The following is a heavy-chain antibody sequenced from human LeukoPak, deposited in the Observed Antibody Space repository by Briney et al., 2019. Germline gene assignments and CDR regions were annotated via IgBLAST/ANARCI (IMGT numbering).Heavy chain of an antibody. Sequence: GGSLRLSCAASGFTFSSYAMHWVRQAPGKGLEWVAVISYDGSNKYYADSVKGRFTISRDNSKNTLYLQMNSLRAEDTAVYYCASDIVVVPAAMSEDYWGQGTLVTVSS. V-gene: IGHV3-30-3*01. J-gene: IGHJ4*02. CDR2: ISYDGSNK. D-gene: IGHD2-2*01. CDR3: ASDIVVVPAAMSEDY. CDR1: GFTFSSYA.